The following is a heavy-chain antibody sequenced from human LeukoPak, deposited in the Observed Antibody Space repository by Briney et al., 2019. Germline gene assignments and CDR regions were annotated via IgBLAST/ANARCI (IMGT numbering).Heavy chain of an antibody. CDR3: ASVSCSSTSCYAFGDPNWFDP. CDR1: GGSFSGYY. Sequence: KPSETLSLTCAVYGGSFSGYYWSWIRQPPGKGPEWIGEINHSESTNYNPSLKSRVTISVDTSKNQFSLKLSSVTAADTAVYYCASVSCSSTSCYAFGDPNWFDPWGQGTLVTVSS. D-gene: IGHD2-2*01. CDR2: INHSEST. V-gene: IGHV4-34*01. J-gene: IGHJ5*02.